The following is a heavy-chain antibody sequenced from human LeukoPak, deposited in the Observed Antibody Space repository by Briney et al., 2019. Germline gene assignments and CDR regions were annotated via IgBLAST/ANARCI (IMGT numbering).Heavy chain of an antibody. D-gene: IGHD6-19*01. J-gene: IGHJ6*02. CDR2: ISSSSSTI. V-gene: IGHV3-48*04. CDR3: ARDEGKKIAVAGMPRYGMDV. CDR1: GFTFSSYS. Sequence: GGSLRLSCAASGFTFSSYSMNWVRQAPGKGLEWVSYISSSSSTIYYADSVKGRFTISRDNAKNSLYLQMNSLRAEDTAVYYCARDEGKKIAVAGMPRYGMDVWGQGTTVTVSS.